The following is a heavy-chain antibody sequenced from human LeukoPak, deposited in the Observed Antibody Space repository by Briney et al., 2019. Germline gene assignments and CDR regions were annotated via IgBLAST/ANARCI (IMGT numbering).Heavy chain of an antibody. D-gene: IGHD2-2*01. V-gene: IGHV4-59*08. J-gene: IGHJ4*02. CDR1: GGSINNYY. CDR3: ARLGSVAMPFDY. CDR2: SYYSGST. Sequence: NPSETLSLTCTVSGGSINNYYWNWIWQPPGKGLEWIGYSYYSGSTNYNPSLKSRVTISVDTSKDQFSLNLSSVTAADTAVYYCARLGSVAMPFDYWGQGTLVTVSS.